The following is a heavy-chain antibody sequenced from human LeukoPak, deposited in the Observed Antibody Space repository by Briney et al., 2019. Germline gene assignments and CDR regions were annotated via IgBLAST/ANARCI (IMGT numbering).Heavy chain of an antibody. Sequence: ASVKVSCKASGGTFSSYAISWVRQAPGQGLEWMGWMNPNSGNTGYAQKFQGRVTITRNTSISTAYMELSSLRSEDTAVYYCARGLGEGYYYYYMDVWGKGTTVTVSS. J-gene: IGHJ6*03. CDR3: ARGLGEGYYYYYMDV. V-gene: IGHV1-8*03. CDR2: MNPNSGNT. D-gene: IGHD7-27*01. CDR1: GGTFSSYA.